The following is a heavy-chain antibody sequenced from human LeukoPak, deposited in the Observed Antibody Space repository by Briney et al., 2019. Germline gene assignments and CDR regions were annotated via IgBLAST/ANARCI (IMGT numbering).Heavy chain of an antibody. Sequence: GGSLRLSCVASGFAYSTTWMNWVRQAPGKGLEWVANIGQGERQMNYADSVKGRFSISRDNARNPLFLQLNSLRAEDTAVYYCASSYLKHWGQGTLVTVSS. CDR1: GFAYSTTW. CDR3: ASSYLKH. CDR2: IGQGERQM. V-gene: IGHV3-7*01. J-gene: IGHJ1*01.